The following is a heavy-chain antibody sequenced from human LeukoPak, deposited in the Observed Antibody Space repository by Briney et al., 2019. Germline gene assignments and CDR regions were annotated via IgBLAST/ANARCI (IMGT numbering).Heavy chain of an antibody. V-gene: IGHV1-69*04. CDR3: ARDPDSYGPDY. CDR2: IIPILGIA. J-gene: IGHJ4*02. D-gene: IGHD5-18*01. Sequence: GASVKVSCKASGGTFSSYAISWVRQAPGQGLEWMGRIIPILGIANYAQKFQGRVTMTRDTSTSTVYMELSSLRSEDTAVYYCARDPDSYGPDYWGQGTLVTVSS. CDR1: GGTFSSYA.